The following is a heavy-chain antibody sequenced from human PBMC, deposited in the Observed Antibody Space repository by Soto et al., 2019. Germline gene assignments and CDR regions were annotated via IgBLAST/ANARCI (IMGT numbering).Heavy chain of an antibody. Sequence: GGSLRLSCAASGFTFSSYAMHWVRQAPGKGLEWVAVISYDGSNKYYADSVKGRFTISRDNSKNTLYLQMNSLRAEDTAVYYCAKSSGSGYDFLRTVDAFDIWGQGTMVTVSS. V-gene: IGHV3-30-3*02. CDR2: ISYDGSNK. J-gene: IGHJ3*02. D-gene: IGHD5-12*01. CDR1: GFTFSSYA. CDR3: AKSSGSGYDFLRTVDAFDI.